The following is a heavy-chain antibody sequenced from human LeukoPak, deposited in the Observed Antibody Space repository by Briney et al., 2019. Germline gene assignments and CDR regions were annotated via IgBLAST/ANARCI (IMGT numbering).Heavy chain of an antibody. J-gene: IGHJ5*02. CDR3: VKGSGGSCYHNWFDP. V-gene: IGHV3-64D*06. CDR1: GFTFSSYA. CDR2: ISSNGGST. Sequence: GGSLRLPCSASGFTFSSYAMHWVRQAPGKGLEYVSAISSNGGSTYYADSVKGRFTISRDNSKNTLYLRMSSLRAEDTAVYYCVKGSGGSCYHNWFDPWGQGTLVTVSS. D-gene: IGHD2-15*01.